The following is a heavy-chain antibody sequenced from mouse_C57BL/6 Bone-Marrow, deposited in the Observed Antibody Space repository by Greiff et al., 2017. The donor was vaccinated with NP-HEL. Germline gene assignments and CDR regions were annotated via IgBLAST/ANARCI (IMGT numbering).Heavy chain of an antibody. CDR1: GFSFNTYA. J-gene: IGHJ1*03. CDR2: IRSKSNNYAT. V-gene: IGHV10-1*01. D-gene: IGHD1-1*01. CDR3: VRPYGSSHYWYFDV. Sequence: GGGLVQPKGSLKLSCAASGFSFNTYAMNWVRQAPGKGLEWVARIRSKSNNYATYYADSVKDRFTISRDDSESMLYLQMNNLKTEDTAMYYCVRPYGSSHYWYFDVWGTGTTVTVSS.